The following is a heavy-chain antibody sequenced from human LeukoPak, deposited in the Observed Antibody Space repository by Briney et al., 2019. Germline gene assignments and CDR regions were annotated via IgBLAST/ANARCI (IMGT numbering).Heavy chain of an antibody. CDR1: GGSISSYY. J-gene: IGHJ5*02. CDR3: ARGSRGGYSYGLNWFDP. V-gene: IGHV4-4*07. D-gene: IGHD5-18*01. CDR2: IYTSGST. Sequence: SETLSLTCTVSGGSISSYYWSWIRQPAGKGLEWIGRIYTSGSTNYNPSLKSRVTMSVDTSKNQFSLKLSSVTAADTAVYYCARGSRGGYSYGLNWFDPWGQGTLVTVSS.